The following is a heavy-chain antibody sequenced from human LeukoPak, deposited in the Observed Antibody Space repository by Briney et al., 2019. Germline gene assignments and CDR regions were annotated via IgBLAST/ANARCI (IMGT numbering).Heavy chain of an antibody. V-gene: IGHV1-2*02. Sequence: VASVNVSCKASGYTFTGYYMHWVRQAPGQGLEWMGWINPNSGGTNYAQKFQGRVTMTRDTSISTAYMELSRLRSDDTAVYYCASGSNHTYYYYMDVWGKGTTVTVSS. J-gene: IGHJ6*03. CDR2: INPNSGGT. CDR3: ASGSNHTYYYYMDV. D-gene: IGHD1-14*01. CDR1: GYTFTGYY.